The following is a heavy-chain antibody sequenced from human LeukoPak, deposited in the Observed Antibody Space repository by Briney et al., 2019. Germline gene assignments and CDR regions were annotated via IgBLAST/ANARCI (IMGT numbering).Heavy chain of an antibody. J-gene: IGHJ3*02. V-gene: IGHV4-4*09. CDR3: ARRYDILRADAFDI. CDR1: GGSISSYY. D-gene: IGHD3-9*01. Sequence: SETLSLTCTVSGGSISSYYWSWIWQPPGKGLEWIGYIYTSGSTNYNPSLKSRVTISVDTSKNQFSLKLSSVTAADTAVYYCARRYDILRADAFDIWGQGTMVTVSS. CDR2: IYTSGST.